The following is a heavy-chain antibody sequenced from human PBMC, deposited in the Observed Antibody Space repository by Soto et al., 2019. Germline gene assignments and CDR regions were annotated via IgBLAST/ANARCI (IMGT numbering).Heavy chain of an antibody. V-gene: IGHV1-18*04. CDR1: GYTFTSYG. Sequence: QVQLVQSGAEVKKPGASVKVSCKASGYTFTSYGISWVRQAPGQGLEWMGWISAYNGNTNYAQKLQGRVTMTTDTSTSTAYMELRSLRSHDTAVYYCARDQPGGDYVGWFDPWGQGTLVTVSS. CDR3: ARDQPGGDYVGWFDP. D-gene: IGHD4-17*01. CDR2: ISAYNGNT. J-gene: IGHJ5*02.